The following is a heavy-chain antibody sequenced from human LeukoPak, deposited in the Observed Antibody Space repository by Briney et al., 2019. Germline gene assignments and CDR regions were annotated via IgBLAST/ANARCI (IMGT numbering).Heavy chain of an antibody. CDR3: ARVGARGYGSGSYFNYYYYGMDV. J-gene: IGHJ6*04. CDR1: GFTFSSYG. CDR2: IWYDGSNK. D-gene: IGHD3-10*01. Sequence: GGSLRLSCAASGFTFSSYGMHWVRQAPGKGLEWVAVIWYDGSNKYYADSVKGRFTISRDNSKNTLYPQMNSLRAEDTAVYYCARVGARGYGSGSYFNYYYYGMDVWGKGTTVTASS. V-gene: IGHV3-33*01.